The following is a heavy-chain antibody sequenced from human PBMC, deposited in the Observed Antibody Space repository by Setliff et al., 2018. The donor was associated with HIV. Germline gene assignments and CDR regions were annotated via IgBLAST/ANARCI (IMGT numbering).Heavy chain of an antibody. J-gene: IGHJ4*02. Sequence: SVKVSCKASGGTFSSYVINWVRQAPGQGLEWMGGAIPMLGIANHVHKFQGKVTITADKSTSTAYMELNSLRSEDTAVYYCARSSYYDVNSPFDYWGQGTRVTVSS. CDR2: AIPMLGIA. CDR1: GGTFSSYV. CDR3: ARSSYYDVNSPFDY. D-gene: IGHD3-16*01. V-gene: IGHV1-69*10.